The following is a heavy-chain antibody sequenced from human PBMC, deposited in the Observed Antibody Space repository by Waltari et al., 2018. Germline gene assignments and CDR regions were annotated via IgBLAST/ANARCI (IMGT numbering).Heavy chain of an antibody. Sequence: QVQLQESGPGLVKPSETLSLTCTVSGGSISSYYWSWIRQPPGKGLEWIGYIYYSGSTNYNPSLKGRVTLSVDTSKNQFSLKLSSVTAADTAVYYCARFTPEHIPAWGQGTLVTVSS. V-gene: IGHV4-59*01. CDR2: IYYSGST. J-gene: IGHJ5*02. D-gene: IGHD2-21*01. CDR1: GGSISSYY. CDR3: ARFTPEHIPA.